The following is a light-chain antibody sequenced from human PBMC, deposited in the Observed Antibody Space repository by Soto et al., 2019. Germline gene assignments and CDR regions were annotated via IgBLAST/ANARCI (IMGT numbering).Light chain of an antibody. CDR3: QQRSDWPRT. CDR2: DAS. Sequence: EIVLTQSPATLSLSPGERATLSCRASQSISSYLAWYQQKPGQAPRLLFYDASIRAAGIPARFSGSGSGTDFNLTISSLEHQDLAVYYCQQRSDWPRTFGRGTKMEIK. J-gene: IGKJ2*01. CDR1: QSISSY. V-gene: IGKV3-11*01.